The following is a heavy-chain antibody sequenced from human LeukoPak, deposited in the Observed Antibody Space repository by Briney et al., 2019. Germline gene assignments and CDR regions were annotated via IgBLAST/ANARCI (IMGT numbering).Heavy chain of an antibody. CDR2: ISSSGSTI. V-gene: IGHV3-48*03. CDR1: GFTFSSYE. Sequence: SGGSLRLSCAASGFTFSSYEMNWVRQAPGKGLEWVSYISSSGSTIYYADSVKGRFTISRDNAKNSLYLQMNSLRAEDTAVYYCAIPYYYYYYYMDVWGKGTTVTVSS. CDR3: AIPYYYYYYYMDV. J-gene: IGHJ6*03.